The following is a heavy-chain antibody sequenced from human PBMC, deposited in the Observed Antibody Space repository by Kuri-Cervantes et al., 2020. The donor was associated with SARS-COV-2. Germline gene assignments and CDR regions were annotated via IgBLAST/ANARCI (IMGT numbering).Heavy chain of an antibody. CDR2: ISAYNGNT. D-gene: IGHD2-2*01. CDR3: ARPRGIVVVPAAMGGAFDI. V-gene: IGHV1-18*01. CDR1: GYTFTSYG. J-gene: IGHJ3*02. Sequence: ASVKVSCKASGYTFTSYGISWVRQAPGQGLEWMGWISAYNGNTNYAQKLQGRVTMTTDTSTSTAHMELRSLRSDDTAVYYCARPRGIVVVPAAMGGAFDIWGQGTMVTVS.